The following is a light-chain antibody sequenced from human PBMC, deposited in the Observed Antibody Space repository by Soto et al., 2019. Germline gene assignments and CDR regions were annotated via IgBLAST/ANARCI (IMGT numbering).Light chain of an antibody. J-gene: IGKJ1*01. CDR1: QSISTW. V-gene: IGKV1-5*03. CDR2: KAS. Sequence: DNQMTQSPSTLSASVGDRVTITCRASQSISTWLAWYQQKPGKAPKLLIYKASSLESGVPSRFSGSGSGTEFTLTISSLQPDDFATYYCQQYNSYSPWTFGQGTKVDIK. CDR3: QQYNSYSPWT.